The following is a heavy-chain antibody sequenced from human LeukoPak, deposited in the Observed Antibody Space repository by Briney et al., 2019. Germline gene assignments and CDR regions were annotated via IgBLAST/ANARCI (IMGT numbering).Heavy chain of an antibody. CDR3: AKDGAIVVVPAAIWYFDL. J-gene: IGHJ2*01. CDR2: ISSSSSYI. V-gene: IGHV3-21*04. D-gene: IGHD2-2*01. CDR1: GFTFSSYS. Sequence: SGGSLRLSCAASGFTFSSYSMNWVRQAPGKGLEWVSSISSSSSYIYYADSVKGRFTISRDNSKNTLYLQMNSLRAEDTAVYYCAKDGAIVVVPAAIWYFDLWGRGTLVTVSS.